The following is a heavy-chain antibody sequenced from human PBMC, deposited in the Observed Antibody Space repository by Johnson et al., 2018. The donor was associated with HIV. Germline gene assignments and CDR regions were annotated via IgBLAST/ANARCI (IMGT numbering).Heavy chain of an antibody. Sequence: VQLVESGGGVVQPGRSLRLSCAASGFTFSSYGMHWVRQAPGKGLEWVAVIWYDGSNKYYADSVKGRFTISRDNSKNTLYLQMNSLRAEDTAVYYCARASRSWYFAFDIWGQGTMVTVSS. CDR2: IWYDGSNK. D-gene: IGHD6-13*01. CDR1: GFTFSSYG. J-gene: IGHJ3*02. CDR3: ARASRSWYFAFDI. V-gene: IGHV3-33*01.